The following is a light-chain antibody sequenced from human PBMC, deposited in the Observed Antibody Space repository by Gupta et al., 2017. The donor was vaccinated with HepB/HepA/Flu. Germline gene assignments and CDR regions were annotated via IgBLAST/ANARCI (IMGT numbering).Light chain of an antibody. CDR3: HPYNSYPRT. V-gene: IGKV1-5*03. J-gene: IGKJ1*01. CDR1: QNINSW. Sequence: DIRKTQPPSALSASVGDRVTITCRASQNINSWLAWLQQKPGKAPKLLIYTVSTLATGVPSRFSGSGSGTEFTLTISSLQPDDFATYYCHPYNSYPRTFGQGTKVEIK. CDR2: TVS.